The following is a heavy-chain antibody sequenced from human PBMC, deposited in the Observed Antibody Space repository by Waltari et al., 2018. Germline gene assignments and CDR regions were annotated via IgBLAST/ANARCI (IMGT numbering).Heavy chain of an antibody. CDR1: GFVFTDYY. CDR2: IDPEEDEP. CDR3: ATPYCESPDCRTHSNAFDA. Sequence: EVLLVQSGAEVKKPGSPVKISCKISGFVFTDYYLHWVRQAPGKGLEWVGRIDPEEDEPLYAEPCKGRVTLTADTSTETAFLELRSLTLEDAAVYYCATPYCESPDCRTHSNAFDAWGQGTMVTVSA. V-gene: IGHV1-69-2*01. J-gene: IGHJ3*01. D-gene: IGHD2-21*01.